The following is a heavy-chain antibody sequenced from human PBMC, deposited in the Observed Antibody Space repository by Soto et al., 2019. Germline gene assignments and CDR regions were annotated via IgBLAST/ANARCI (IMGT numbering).Heavy chain of an antibody. CDR2: ISYDGSNK. CDR3: ARDMDEVITSYAFDY. CDR1: GFTFSSYA. J-gene: IGHJ4*02. V-gene: IGHV3-30-3*01. D-gene: IGHD3-22*01. Sequence: QVQLVESGGGVVQPGRSLRLSCAASGFTFSSYAMHWVRQAPGKGLEWVAVISYDGSNKYYADSVKGRFTISRDNSKNALYLQMNSLRAEDTAVYYCARDMDEVITSYAFDYWGQGTLVTVSS.